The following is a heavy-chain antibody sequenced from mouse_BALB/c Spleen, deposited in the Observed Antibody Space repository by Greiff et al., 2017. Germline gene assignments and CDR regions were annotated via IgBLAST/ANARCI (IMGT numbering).Heavy chain of an antibody. V-gene: IGHV1S29*02. CDR3: ATTAQATLAY. CDR2: IYPYNGGT. J-gene: IGHJ3*01. D-gene: IGHD3-2*02. Sequence: EVQLQQSGPELVKPGASVKISCKASGYTFTDYNMHWVKQSHGKSLEWIGYIYPYNGGTGYNQKFKSKATLTVDNSSSTAYMELRSLTSEDSAVCNSATTAQATLAYWGQGTLVTVSA. CDR1: GYTFTDYN.